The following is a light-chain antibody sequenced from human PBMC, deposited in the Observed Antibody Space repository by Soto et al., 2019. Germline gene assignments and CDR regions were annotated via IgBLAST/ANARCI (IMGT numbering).Light chain of an antibody. CDR3: QSFDTNLRCSV. V-gene: IGLV1-40*01. J-gene: IGLJ3*02. CDR1: SSNIGAGYD. CDR2: GNN. Sequence: QSVLTQPPSVSGAPGQRVTISCSGTSSNIGAGYDVHWYHQVPGTAPKLLIYGNNNRPSGVPDRFSGSRSGTSASLAITGLQAEDEADYYCQSFDTNLRCSVFGGGTKLTVL.